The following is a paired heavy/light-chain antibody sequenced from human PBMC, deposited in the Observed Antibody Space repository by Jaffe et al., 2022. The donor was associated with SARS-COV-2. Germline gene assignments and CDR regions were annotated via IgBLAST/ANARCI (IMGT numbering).Heavy chain of an antibody. V-gene: IGHV4-39*01. Sequence: QLQLQESGPGLVKPSETLSLTCTVSGGSISASGYYWGWIRQPPGKGLEWIGNIYYSGSTYYNPSLRSRVTISLDTSKNQLSLKLSSVTAADTAVYYCARRRANSSGLDYWGQGTLVTVSS. J-gene: IGHJ4*02. CDR3: ARRRANSSGLDY. CDR2: IYYSGST. CDR1: GGSISASGYY. D-gene: IGHD6-19*01.
Light chain of an antibody. J-gene: IGLJ3*02. V-gene: IGLV2-14*01. CDR3: ISYTSSSTWV. CDR2: DVS. Sequence: QSALTQPASVSGSPGQSITISCTGTSSDVGGYNYVSWYQQHPGKAPKLMIYDVSNRPSGVSNRFSGSKSDNTASLTISGLQAEDEGDYYCISYTSSSTWVFGGGTKLTVL. CDR1: SSDVGGYNY.